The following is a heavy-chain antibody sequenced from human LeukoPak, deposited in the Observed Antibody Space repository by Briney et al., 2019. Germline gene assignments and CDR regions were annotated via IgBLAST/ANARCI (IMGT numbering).Heavy chain of an antibody. Sequence: ASVTETLQASGYTFTGYYMHGVRQAPGQGLEWMGWINPNSGGTNYAQKLQARVTINWDTPISTAYMELSRLRSDDTAVYYCASGHESIAVAGRFNWFAPSGQRWLATVSS. CDR3: ASGHESIAVAGRFNWFAP. CDR1: GYTFTGYY. CDR2: INPNSGGT. V-gene: IGHV1-2*02. D-gene: IGHD6-19*01. J-gene: IGHJ5*02.